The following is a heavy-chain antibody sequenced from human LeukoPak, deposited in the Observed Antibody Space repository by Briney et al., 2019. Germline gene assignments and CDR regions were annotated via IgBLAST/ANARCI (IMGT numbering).Heavy chain of an antibody. J-gene: IGHJ4*02. CDR1: GFTFSSYA. V-gene: IGHV3-23*01. CDR2: ISGSGGST. D-gene: IGHD3-22*01. CDR3: ARDSSGFPEPLDY. Sequence: GGSLRLSCAASGFTFSSYAMSWVRQAPGKGLEWVSAISGSGGSTYYADSVKGRFTISRDNSKNTLYLQMNSLRAEDTAVYHCARDSSGFPEPLDYWGQGTLVTVSS.